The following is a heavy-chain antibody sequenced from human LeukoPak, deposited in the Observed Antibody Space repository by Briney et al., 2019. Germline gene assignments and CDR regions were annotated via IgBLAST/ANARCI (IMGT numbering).Heavy chain of an antibody. CDR2: IYHSGND. D-gene: IGHD6-13*01. V-gene: IGHV4-39*07. CDR1: GGSIRSSSYY. CDR3: ARGPGPGEKAAGLNNWFDP. Sequence: SETLSLTSNVSGGSIRSSSYYWGWIRQPPGKGLEWIGNIYHSGNDYYNPSLKSRVTISVDTSKNQFSLKVTSVTAADTAVYYCARGPGPGEKAAGLNNWFDPWGQGTLVTVSS. J-gene: IGHJ5*02.